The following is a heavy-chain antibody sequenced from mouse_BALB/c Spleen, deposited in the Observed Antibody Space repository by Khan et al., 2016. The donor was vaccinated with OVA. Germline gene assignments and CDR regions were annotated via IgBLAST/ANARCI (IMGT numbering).Heavy chain of an antibody. Sequence: EVQLQESGPGLVKPSQSLSLTCTVTGYSITSNYAWNWIRQFPGNKLEWMVYIRYSGSTNYNPSLKSRISITRDTSKNQFFLQLNSVTTEDTATYYCARGNYYGYAMDYWGQGTSITVSA. J-gene: IGHJ4*01. D-gene: IGHD1-1*01. CDR2: IRYSGST. CDR3: ARGNYYGYAMDY. V-gene: IGHV3-2*02. CDR1: GYSITSNYA.